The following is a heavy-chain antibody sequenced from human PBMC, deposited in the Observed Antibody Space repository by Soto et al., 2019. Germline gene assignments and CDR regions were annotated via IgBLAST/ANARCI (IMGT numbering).Heavy chain of an antibody. CDR3: ARVGGGDCYHCERYFDL. V-gene: IGHV4-30-4*01. CDR2: INYSGST. J-gene: IGHJ2*01. D-gene: IGHD2-21*02. Sequence: QVQLQESGPGLVKPSQTLSLTCTVSGGSISSGDYYWSWIRQPPGKGLEWIGYINYSGSTYYNPSLKSRVTISVDTSKNQCSLKLSSVTAADTAVYYCARVGGGDCYHCERYFDLWGRGTLVTVSS. CDR1: GGSISSGDYY.